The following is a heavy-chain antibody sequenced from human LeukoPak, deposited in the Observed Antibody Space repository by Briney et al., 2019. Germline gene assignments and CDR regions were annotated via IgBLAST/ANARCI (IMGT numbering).Heavy chain of an antibody. CDR1: GYTFTGYY. Sequence: ASVKVSCKASGYTFTGYYMHWVRQAPGQGLEWMGWINPNSGGTNYAQKFQGGVTMTRDTSISTAYMELSRLRSDDTAVYYCARASSSSWAIDYWGQGTLVTVSS. D-gene: IGHD6-13*01. V-gene: IGHV1-2*02. J-gene: IGHJ4*02. CDR2: INPNSGGT. CDR3: ARASSSSWAIDY.